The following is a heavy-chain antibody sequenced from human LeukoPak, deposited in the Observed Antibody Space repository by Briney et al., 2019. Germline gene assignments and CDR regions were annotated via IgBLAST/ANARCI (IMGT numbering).Heavy chain of an antibody. Sequence: SQTFSLTCAISGDSVSSNSAAWNWIRQSPSRGLEWLGRTYYRSKWYNDYAVSVKSRITINPDTSKNQFSLQLNSVTPEDTAVYYCARAYYGSGSHSYGMDVWGQGTTVTVSS. CDR1: GDSVSSNSAA. CDR3: ARAYYGSGSHSYGMDV. V-gene: IGHV6-1*01. CDR2: TYYRSKWYN. D-gene: IGHD3-10*01. J-gene: IGHJ6*02.